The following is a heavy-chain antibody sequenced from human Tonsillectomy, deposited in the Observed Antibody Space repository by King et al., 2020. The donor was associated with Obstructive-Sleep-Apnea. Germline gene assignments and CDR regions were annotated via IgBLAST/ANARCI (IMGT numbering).Heavy chain of an antibody. CDR3: ARGFRYFGWCWYFDL. CDR2: IDDTGRT. V-gene: IGHV4-59*01. CDR1: GGSFSSSF. D-gene: IGHD3-9*01. J-gene: IGHJ2*01. Sequence: QLQESGPGLVKPSETLSLTCTVSGGSFSSSFWTWIRQPPGKGLEYIGYIDDTGRTNYNPSLKSRVSISIYTSKNQFSLNLSSVTAADTAVYYCARGFRYFGWCWYFDLWGRGTLVLVSS.